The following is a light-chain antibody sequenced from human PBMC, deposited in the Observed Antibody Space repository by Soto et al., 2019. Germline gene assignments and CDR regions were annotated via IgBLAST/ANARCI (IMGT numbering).Light chain of an antibody. CDR3: QQSYSTPST. CDR1: QGVGGW. CDR2: TTS. J-gene: IGKJ5*01. V-gene: IGKV1-12*01. Sequence: IQITQSPSSVSASVGDRVTMTFRASQGVGGWLAWYQQKPGKVPKLLIYTTSSLHSGVPSRFSGSGSGTDFTLTISSLQPEDFATYYCQQSYSTPSTFGQGTRLEIK.